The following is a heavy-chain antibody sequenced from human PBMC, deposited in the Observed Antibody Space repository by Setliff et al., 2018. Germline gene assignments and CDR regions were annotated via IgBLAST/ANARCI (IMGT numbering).Heavy chain of an antibody. V-gene: IGHV7-4-1*02. CDR2: INTNTGNP. CDR3: AREYSSGWYETGDY. CDR1: GYTFTGYY. J-gene: IGHJ4*02. D-gene: IGHD6-19*01. Sequence: ASVKVSCKASGYTFTGYYMHWVRQAPGQGLEWMGWINTNTGNPTYAQGFTGRFVFSLDTSVSTAYLQISSLKAEDTAVYYCAREYSSGWYETGDYWGQGTLVTVSS.